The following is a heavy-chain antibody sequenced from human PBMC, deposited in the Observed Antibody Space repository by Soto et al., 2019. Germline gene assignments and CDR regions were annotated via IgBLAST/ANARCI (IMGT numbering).Heavy chain of an antibody. V-gene: IGHV1-24*01. CDR3: ATVGGDIAVAGSYYYYGMDV. J-gene: IGHJ6*04. CDR2: FDPEDGET. CDR1: GYTLTELS. D-gene: IGHD6-19*01. Sequence: ASVKVSCKVSGYTLTELSMHWVRQAPGKGLEWMGGFDPEDGETIYAQKFQGRVTMTEDTSTDTAYMELSSLRSEDTAVYYCATVGGDIAVAGSYYYYGMDVWGKGTKATV.